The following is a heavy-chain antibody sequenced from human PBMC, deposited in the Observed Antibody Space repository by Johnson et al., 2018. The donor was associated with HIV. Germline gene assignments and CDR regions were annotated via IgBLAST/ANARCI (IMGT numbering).Heavy chain of an antibody. CDR1: GFTFSDYS. J-gene: IGHJ3*02. CDR2: IRSSGSTI. CDR3: TTDLRVTTSLRAFDI. V-gene: IGHV3-11*01. D-gene: IGHD4-17*01. Sequence: VQLVESGGGLVKPGGSLRVSCAASGFTFSDYSMSWIRQAPGKGLEWVSYIRSSGSTIYYADSVKGRFTISRDNAKNSLYLQMNSLKTEDTAVYYCTTDLRVTTSLRAFDIWGQGTMVTVSS.